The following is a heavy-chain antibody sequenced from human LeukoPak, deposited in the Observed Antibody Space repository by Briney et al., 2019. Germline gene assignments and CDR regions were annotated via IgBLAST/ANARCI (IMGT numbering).Heavy chain of an antibody. CDR1: GGTFSSNA. J-gene: IGHJ6*03. CDR3: ARGPETYYYDSSGYYGHYYYYYMDV. V-gene: IGHV1-69*05. Sequence: ASVKVSCKASGGTFSSNAISWVRQAPGQGLEWMGRIIPIVGTANYAQKFQGRVTITTDESTSTAYMELSSLRSEDTAVYYGARGPETYYYDSSGYYGHYYYYYMDVWGKGTTFTVSS. D-gene: IGHD3-22*01. CDR2: IIPIVGTA.